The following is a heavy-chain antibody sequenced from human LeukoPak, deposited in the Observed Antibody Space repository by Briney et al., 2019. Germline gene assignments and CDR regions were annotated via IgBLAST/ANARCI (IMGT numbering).Heavy chain of an antibody. CDR3: AGLGVMVLVYQSES. CDR1: GGSVSSSNYL. CDR2: ISYSGNA. V-gene: IGHV4-39*07. J-gene: IGHJ5*02. D-gene: IGHD2/OR15-2a*01. Sequence: SETLSLTCAVSGGSVSSSNYLWGWIRQPPGKELEWIGSISYSGNADYNPSLRSRVTLSVDTSKNQFSLKLTSVTAADSAVYYCAGLGVMVLVYQSESWGQGTPVTVSS.